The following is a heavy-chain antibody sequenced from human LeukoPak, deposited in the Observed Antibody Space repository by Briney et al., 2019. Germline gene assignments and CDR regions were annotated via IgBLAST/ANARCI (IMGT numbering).Heavy chain of an antibody. CDR2: IKQDGSEK. V-gene: IGHV3-7*04. J-gene: IGHJ4*02. Sequence: PGGSLRLSCAASGFTFSSYWMSGARQAPGKGLEWVANIKQDGSEKYYVDSVKGRFTISRDNAKNSLYLQMNSLRAEDTAVYYCARDQDYDSSGYYSSFDYWGQGTLVTVSS. CDR3: ARDQDYDSSGYYSSFDY. CDR1: GFTFSSYW. D-gene: IGHD3-22*01.